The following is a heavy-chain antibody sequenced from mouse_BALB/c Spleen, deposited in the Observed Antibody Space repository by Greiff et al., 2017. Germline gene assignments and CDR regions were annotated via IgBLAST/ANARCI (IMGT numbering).Heavy chain of an antibody. CDR3: NASPYRYDEGAWFAY. Sequence: EVQLQQSGAELVRPGASVKLSCTASGFNIKDYYMHWVKQRPEQGLEWIGWIDPENGDTEYAPKFQGKATMTADTTSNTAYLQLSSLTSEDTAVYYCNASPYRYDEGAWFAYWGQGTLVTVSA. CDR2: IDPENGDT. CDR1: GFNIKDYY. D-gene: IGHD2-14*01. J-gene: IGHJ3*01. V-gene: IGHV14-4*02.